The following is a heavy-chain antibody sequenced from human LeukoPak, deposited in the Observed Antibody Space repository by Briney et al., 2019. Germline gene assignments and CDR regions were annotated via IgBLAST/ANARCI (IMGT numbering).Heavy chain of an antibody. D-gene: IGHD1/OR15-1a*01. Sequence: SQTLSLTCTVSGGSIRSGGYYWSWIRQHPGKGLEWIGCIYYSGSTYYNPSLKSRVTISVDTSKNQFSLKLSSVTAADTAVYYCARVPNKGVHYFDYWGQGTLVTVSS. V-gene: IGHV4-31*03. CDR3: ARVPNKGVHYFDY. CDR2: IYYSGST. CDR1: GGSIRSGGYY. J-gene: IGHJ4*02.